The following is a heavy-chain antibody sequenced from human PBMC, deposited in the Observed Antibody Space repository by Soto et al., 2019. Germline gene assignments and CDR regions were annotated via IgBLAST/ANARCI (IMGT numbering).Heavy chain of an antibody. V-gene: IGHV1-18*01. CDR1: GYTFSNYG. CDR3: ARVVPGAEAWFGT. J-gene: IGHJ5*02. D-gene: IGHD2-2*01. CDR2: ISLYSDGT. Sequence: ASVKVSCKTSGYTFSNYGITWVRQAPGQPLEWLGWISLYSDGTNYAQKFQGRVSMTTDTSTTTAYMELRSLRSDDTAVYYCARVVPGAEAWFGTWGQGTLVSVSS.